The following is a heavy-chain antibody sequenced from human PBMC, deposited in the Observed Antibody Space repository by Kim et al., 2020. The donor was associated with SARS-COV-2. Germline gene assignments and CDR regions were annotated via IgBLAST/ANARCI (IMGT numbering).Heavy chain of an antibody. D-gene: IGHD1-7*01. J-gene: IGHJ5*02. Sequence: YSPSFQGQVTISADKSISTAYLQWSSLKASDTAMYYCARTPELREVWFDPWGQGTLVTVSS. CDR3: ARTPELREVWFDP. V-gene: IGHV5-51*01.